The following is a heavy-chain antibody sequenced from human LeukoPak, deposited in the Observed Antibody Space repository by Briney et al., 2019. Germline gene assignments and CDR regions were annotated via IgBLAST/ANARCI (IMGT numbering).Heavy chain of an antibody. Sequence: GGSRRLSCAASGFTVSSNYMSWVRQAAGKGLEWVSVIYSGGSTYYADSVKGRFTISRDNSKNTLYLQMNSLRAEDTAVYYSARASVGYYGSGSGDAFDIWGQGTMVTVSS. CDR3: ARASVGYYGSGSGDAFDI. D-gene: IGHD3-10*01. CDR2: IYSGGST. V-gene: IGHV3-53*01. CDR1: GFTVSSNY. J-gene: IGHJ3*02.